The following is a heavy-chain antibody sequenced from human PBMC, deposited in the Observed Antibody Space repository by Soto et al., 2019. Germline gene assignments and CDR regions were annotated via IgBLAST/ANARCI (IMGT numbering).Heavy chain of an antibody. Sequence: EVQLVESGGGLVQPGGSLRLSCAASGFTFSNYWMYWVRQAPGKGLVWVSRVNNDGTDTTHADSVKGRFTISRDNAENTLYLQMNSLRADDTAVYYCARGGLQHALDVWGQGSMVTVSS. CDR2: VNNDGTDT. CDR3: ARGGLQHALDV. J-gene: IGHJ6*02. V-gene: IGHV3-74*03. D-gene: IGHD6-13*01. CDR1: GFTFSNYW.